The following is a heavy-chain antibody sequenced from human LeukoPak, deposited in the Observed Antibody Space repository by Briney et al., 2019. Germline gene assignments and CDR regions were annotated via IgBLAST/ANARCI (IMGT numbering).Heavy chain of an antibody. V-gene: IGHV3-21*06. J-gene: IGHJ4*02. CDR3: ARGTPTTRDFDS. Sequence: PGGSLRLSCAASGFTFSSYCMNWVRQAPGKGLEWVSSISSSSSYIYYADSLKGRFTISRDNAKNSLYLQMNSLRAEDTAVYYCARGTPTTRDFDSWGQGTLVTVSS. CDR2: ISSSSSYI. D-gene: IGHD4-11*01. CDR1: GFTFSSYC.